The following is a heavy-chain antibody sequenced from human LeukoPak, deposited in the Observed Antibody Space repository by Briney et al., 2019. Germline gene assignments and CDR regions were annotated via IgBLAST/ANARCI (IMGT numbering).Heavy chain of an antibody. CDR3: ATNRWGSYWFDP. J-gene: IGHJ5*02. V-gene: IGHV1-24*01. D-gene: IGHD2-21*01. Sequence: ASVKVSCKASGYTFTSYDINWVRQAPGKGLEWMGGFDPEDGETIYAQKFQGRVTMTEDTSTDTAYMELSSLRSEDTAVYYCATNRWGSYWFDPWGQGTLVTVSS. CDR1: GYTFTSYD. CDR2: FDPEDGET.